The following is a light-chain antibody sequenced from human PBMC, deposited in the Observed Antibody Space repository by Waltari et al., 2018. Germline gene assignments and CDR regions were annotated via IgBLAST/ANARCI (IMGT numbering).Light chain of an antibody. CDR3: QQSFGSLT. J-gene: IGKJ4*01. V-gene: IGKV1-39*01. Sequence: DIQMTQSPSALPASVGDRATITCRASQTISNYLNWYQQKPGKVPMLLIYSASNLQSGVPSRFDGGGSWTDFTLTISSLQPEDFASYHCQQSFGSLTFGGGTTVE. CDR1: QTISNY. CDR2: SAS.